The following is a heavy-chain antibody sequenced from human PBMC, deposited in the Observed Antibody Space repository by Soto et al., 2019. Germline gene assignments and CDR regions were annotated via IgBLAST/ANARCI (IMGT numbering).Heavy chain of an antibody. D-gene: IGHD6-13*01. V-gene: IGHV4-28*03. CDR3: ARVGSSWGLVNYFDY. Sequence: SETLSLTCAVSGYSISSSNWWGWIRQPPGKGLECIGYIYYSGSTNYNPSLKSRVTISVDTSKNQFSLKLSSVTAADTAVYYCARVGSSWGLVNYFDYWGQGTLVTVSS. CDR2: IYYSGST. J-gene: IGHJ4*02. CDR1: GYSISSSNW.